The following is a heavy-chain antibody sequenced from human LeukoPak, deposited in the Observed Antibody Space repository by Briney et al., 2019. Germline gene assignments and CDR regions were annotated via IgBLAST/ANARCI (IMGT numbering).Heavy chain of an antibody. D-gene: IGHD3-10*01. V-gene: IGHV3-7*01. J-gene: IGHJ4*02. CDR2: IKQDGSEK. CDR1: GFTFSSYW. Sequence: GGSLRLSCAASGFTFSSYWMSWVRQAPGKGLEWVANIKQDGSEKYYVDSVKGRFTISRDNAKNSLYLQMNSLRAEDTAVYYCARVPLWFPPAYHFDYWGQGTLVTVSS. CDR3: ARVPLWFPPAYHFDY.